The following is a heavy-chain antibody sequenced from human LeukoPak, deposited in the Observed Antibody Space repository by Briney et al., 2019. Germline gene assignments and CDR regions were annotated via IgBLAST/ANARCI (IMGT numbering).Heavy chain of an antibody. J-gene: IGHJ4*02. CDR1: GLFFSDVW. V-gene: IGHV3-7*01. CDR2: IEKDGSEK. Sequence: QSGGSLRLSCAGTGLFFSDVWMNWFRQAPGKGLEWVANIEKDGSEKNYVDSVKGRFTISRDNAKNSLHLEMNSLRGEDTAVYYCVAGYGWLTDFWGQGTLVTVSS. D-gene: IGHD2-8*02. CDR3: VAGYGWLTDF.